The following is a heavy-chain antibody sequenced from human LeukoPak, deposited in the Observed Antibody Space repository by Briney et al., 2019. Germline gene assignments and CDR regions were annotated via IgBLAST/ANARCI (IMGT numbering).Heavy chain of an antibody. CDR1: GGSISDSNYY. D-gene: IGHD6-25*01. Sequence: SETLSLTCTVSGGSISDSNYYWGWIRQPPGRGLEWIGNIYYSGSTYYSPSLKSRVTVSVDTSKNQFSLRLSSVTAADTAVYYCARQSTIAAARIDPWGQGTLVTVSS. CDR2: IYYSGST. J-gene: IGHJ5*02. CDR3: ARQSTIAAARIDP. V-gene: IGHV4-39*01.